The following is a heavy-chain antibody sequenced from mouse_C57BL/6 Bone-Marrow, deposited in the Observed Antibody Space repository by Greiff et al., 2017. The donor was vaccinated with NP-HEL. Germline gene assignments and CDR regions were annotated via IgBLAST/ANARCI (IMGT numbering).Heavy chain of an antibody. CDR3: ASLLAY. V-gene: IGHV5-12*01. CDR2: LSNGGGST. CDR1: GFTFSDYY. J-gene: IGHJ3*01. Sequence: DVKLVESGGGLVQPGGSLKLSCAASGFTFSDYYMYWVRQTPEKRLEWVAYLSNGGGSTYYPDTVKGRFTISRDNAKNTLYLQMSRLKSEDTAMYYCASLLAYWGQGTLVTVSA.